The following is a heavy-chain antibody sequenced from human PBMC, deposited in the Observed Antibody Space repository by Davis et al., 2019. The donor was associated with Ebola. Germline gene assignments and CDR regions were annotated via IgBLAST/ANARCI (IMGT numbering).Heavy chain of an antibody. CDR2: INPTIRT. CDR1: GGSVSSGSYS. CDR3: VRHPVGLTDAFDV. J-gene: IGHJ3*01. Sequence: SETLSLTCTVSGGSVSSGSYSWSWIRQPPGKGLEWIGEINPTIRTTYNPSLKSRVTISVDTSKNQLSLMLTSVTAADTAVYYCVRHPVGLTDAFDVWGQGRLVAVSS. V-gene: IGHV4-39*01. D-gene: IGHD1-26*01.